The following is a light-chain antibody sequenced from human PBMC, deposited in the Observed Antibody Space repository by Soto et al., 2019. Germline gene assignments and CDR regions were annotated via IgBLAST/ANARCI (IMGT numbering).Light chain of an antibody. CDR1: SSDVGGYEY. CDR3: GSWDSSLSAYV. Sequence: QSVLTQPPSASGSPGQSVTISCTGSSSDVGGYEYVSWYQQHPGKAPKLIIYEVIKRPSGVPDRFSGSKSGNTASLTVSGLQAEDEADYYCGSWDSSLSAYVFGTGTKLTVL. V-gene: IGLV2-8*01. CDR2: EVI. J-gene: IGLJ1*01.